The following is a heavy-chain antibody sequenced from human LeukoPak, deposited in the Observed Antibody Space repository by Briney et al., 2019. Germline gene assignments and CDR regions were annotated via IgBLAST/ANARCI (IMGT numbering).Heavy chain of an antibody. CDR3: AREITYYGMDV. J-gene: IGHJ6*02. V-gene: IGHV3-48*01. D-gene: IGHD3-16*01. CDR1: GFTFSDYG. CDR2: ISTGSSTI. Sequence: GGSLRLSCAASGFTFSDYGMSWVRQAPGKGLEWVSYISTGSSTIYYADSVKGRFTISRDNAKNSLYLQMNSLRAEDTAVYYCAREITYYGMDVWGQGTTVTVSS.